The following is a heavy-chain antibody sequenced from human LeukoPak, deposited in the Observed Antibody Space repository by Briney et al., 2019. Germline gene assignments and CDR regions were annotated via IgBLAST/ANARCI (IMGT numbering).Heavy chain of an antibody. CDR2: INHSGST. D-gene: IGHD3-22*01. CDR3: ATRHDDSSGYPDY. Sequence: SETLSLTCAVYGGSFSSYYWSWIRQPPGKGLEWIGEINHSGSTNYNPSLKSRVTISVDTSKNQFSLKLSSVTAADTAVYYCATRHDDSSGYPDYWGQGTLVTVSS. CDR1: GGSFSSYY. V-gene: IGHV4-34*01. J-gene: IGHJ4*02.